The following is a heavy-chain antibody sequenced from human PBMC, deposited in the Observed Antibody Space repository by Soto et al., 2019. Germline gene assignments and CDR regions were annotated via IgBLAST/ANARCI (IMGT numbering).Heavy chain of an antibody. V-gene: IGHV3-23*01. D-gene: IGHD6-19*01. CDR3: ARDERIAVAGTDT. J-gene: IGHJ5*02. CDR2: ISGPGGST. Sequence: EVQLLESGGGLVQPGGSLRLSCAASGFTFSNYAMTWVRQAAGKGLEWVSSISGPGGSTYYADSVQGRFTVSSDNSKNTLFLQMNSLRAEDTALYYCARDERIAVAGTDTWGQGILVTVTS. CDR1: GFTFSNYA.